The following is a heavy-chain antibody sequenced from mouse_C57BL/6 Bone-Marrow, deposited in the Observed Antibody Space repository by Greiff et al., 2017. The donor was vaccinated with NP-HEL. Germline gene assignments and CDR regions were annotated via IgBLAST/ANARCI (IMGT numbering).Heavy chain of an antibody. CDR2: IDPNSGGT. J-gene: IGHJ2*01. Sequence: QVQLKQPGAELVKPGASVKLSCKASGYTFTSYWMHWVKQRPGRGLEWIGRIDPNSGGTKYNEKFKSKATLTVDKPSSTAYVQLSSLTSEDSAVYYCARMGVFIRVFDYWGQGTTLTVSS. D-gene: IGHD1-1*01. CDR3: ARMGVFIRVFDY. CDR1: GYTFTSYW. V-gene: IGHV1-72*01.